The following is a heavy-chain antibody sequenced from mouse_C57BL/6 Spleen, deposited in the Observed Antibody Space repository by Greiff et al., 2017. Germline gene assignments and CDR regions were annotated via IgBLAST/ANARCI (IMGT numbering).Heavy chain of an antibody. CDR2: IDPENGDT. J-gene: IGHJ4*01. CDR1: GFNIKDDY. Sequence: EVQLQQSGAELVRPGASVKLSCTASGFNIKDDYMHWVKQRPEQGLEWIGWIDPENGDTEYASKFQGKATITADTSSNTAYLQLSSLTSEDTAVYYCTTRTGYDGTGNYAMDYWGQGTSVTVSS. V-gene: IGHV14-4*01. D-gene: IGHD2-3*01. CDR3: TTRTGYDGTGNYAMDY.